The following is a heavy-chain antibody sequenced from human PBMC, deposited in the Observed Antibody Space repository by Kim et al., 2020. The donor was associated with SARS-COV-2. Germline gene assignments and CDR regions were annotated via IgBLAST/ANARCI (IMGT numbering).Heavy chain of an antibody. D-gene: IGHD3-10*01. CDR3: AGLTVYGSTTTDS. Sequence: HYHPSLKNRLTISLDTSKNDFSLGLTSETAADTAVYYCAGLTVYGSTTTDSWGQGTLVTVSS. J-gene: IGHJ4*02. V-gene: IGHV4-39*01.